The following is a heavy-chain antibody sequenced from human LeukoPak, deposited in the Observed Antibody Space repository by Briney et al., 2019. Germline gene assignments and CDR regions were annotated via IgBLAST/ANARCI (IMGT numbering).Heavy chain of an antibody. V-gene: IGHV3-23*01. CDR2: ISGGGDST. J-gene: IGHJ4*02. Sequence: GGSLRLSCAASRFTFSNSAMSWVRQAPGKGLEWVSSISGGGDSTYYADYVKGRFTISRDNSKNTLYLQMNSLRAEDTAVYYCAKGCDTRCYRFTHWGQGTLVTVSS. D-gene: IGHD2-2*02. CDR1: RFTFSNSA. CDR3: AKGCDTRCYRFTH.